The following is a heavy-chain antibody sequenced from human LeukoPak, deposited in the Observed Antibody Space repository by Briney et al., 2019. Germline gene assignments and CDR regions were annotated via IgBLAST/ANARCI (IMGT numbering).Heavy chain of an antibody. D-gene: IGHD2-2*01. J-gene: IGHJ6*02. Sequence: PSETLSLTCTVSGGSISSYYWSWIRQPPGKGLEWIGYIYHSGSTNYNPSLKSRVTISVDTSKNQFSLKLSSVTAADTAVYYCAREYCSSTSCYRGMDVWGQGTTVTVSS. CDR1: GGSISSYY. V-gene: IGHV4-59*01. CDR2: IYHSGST. CDR3: AREYCSSTSCYRGMDV.